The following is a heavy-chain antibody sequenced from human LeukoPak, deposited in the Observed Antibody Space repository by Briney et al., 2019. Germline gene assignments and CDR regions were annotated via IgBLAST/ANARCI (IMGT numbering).Heavy chain of an antibody. V-gene: IGHV3-9*01. Sequence: GGSLRLSCAASGFIFYNYAMHWVRQAPGKGLEWVSHISWNSGSIGYADSVKGRFTISRDNAKNSLYLQMNSLRAEDTALYYCAKDRLIAAAGTFDAFDIWGQGTMVTVSS. D-gene: IGHD6-13*01. J-gene: IGHJ3*02. CDR2: ISWNSGSI. CDR3: AKDRLIAAAGTFDAFDI. CDR1: GFIFYNYA.